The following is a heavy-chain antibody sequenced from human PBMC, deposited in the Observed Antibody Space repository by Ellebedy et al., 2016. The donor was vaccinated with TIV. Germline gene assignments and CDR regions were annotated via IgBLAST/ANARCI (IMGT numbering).Heavy chain of an antibody. V-gene: IGHV4-59*01. CDR2: ISYSGAT. D-gene: IGHD6-13*01. J-gene: IGHJ5*02. CDR1: GGSISSYY. CDR3: AKLGNPAQAAAATGS. Sequence: SETLSLXCTVSGGSISSYYWSWIRQFPGKGLEWIGYISYSGATNYNPSLRGRVTISLDTSKNQFSLKVTSVTAADTAEYYCAKLGNPAQAAAATGSWGQGTLVTVSS.